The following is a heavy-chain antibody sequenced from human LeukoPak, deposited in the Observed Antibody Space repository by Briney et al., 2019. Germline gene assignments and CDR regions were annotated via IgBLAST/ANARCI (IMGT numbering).Heavy chain of an antibody. Sequence: ASVKVSCKASGYTFTGYYMHWARQAPGQGLEWMGWINPNSGGTNYAQKFQGRVTMTRDTSISAAYMELSRLRSDDTALYYCARAGVWDYSDTSGYHNGAFDIWGQGTMVTVSS. CDR3: ARAGVWDYSDTSGYHNGAFDI. D-gene: IGHD3-22*01. V-gene: IGHV1-2*02. J-gene: IGHJ3*02. CDR1: GYTFTGYY. CDR2: INPNSGGT.